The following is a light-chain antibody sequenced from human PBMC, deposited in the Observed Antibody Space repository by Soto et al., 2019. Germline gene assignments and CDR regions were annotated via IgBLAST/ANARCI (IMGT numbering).Light chain of an antibody. J-gene: IGLJ1*01. Sequence: QSVLTQPASVSGSPGQSITISCTGTSSEVGSYNLVSWYQQHPGKAPKVIIYEGTKRPSGVSNRFSGSKSGNTASLTISGLQAEDEADYYCCSYAGSSTLYVFGTGTKVTVL. CDR1: SSEVGSYNL. CDR2: EGT. V-gene: IGLV2-23*01. CDR3: CSYAGSSTLYV.